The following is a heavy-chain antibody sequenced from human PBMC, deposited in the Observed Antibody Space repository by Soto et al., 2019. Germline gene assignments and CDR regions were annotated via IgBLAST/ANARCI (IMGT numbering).Heavy chain of an antibody. CDR1: GGSISSYY. CDR3: ARPSSSIAAFDI. CDR2: FYYSGIT. D-gene: IGHD6-6*01. J-gene: IGHJ3*02. Sequence: SETLSLTCIVSGGSISSYYWNWIRQAPGKGLEWIGYFYYSGITNYNPSLKSRVTISVDTSKNQFSLKLTSVTAADTAVYYCARPSSSIAAFDIWGQGTMVT. V-gene: IGHV4-59*01.